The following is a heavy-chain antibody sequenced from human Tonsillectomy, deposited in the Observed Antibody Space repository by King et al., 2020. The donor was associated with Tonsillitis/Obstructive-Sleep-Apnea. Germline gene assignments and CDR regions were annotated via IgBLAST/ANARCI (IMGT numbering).Heavy chain of an antibody. V-gene: IGHV3-23*04. CDR1: GFTFSSYA. J-gene: IGHJ4*02. CDR3: AKEGDYGDYFDY. Sequence: VQPVESGGGLVQPGGSLRLSCAASGFTFSSYAMSWVRQAPGKGLEWVSAISGSGGSTYYEDSVKGRFTISRDNSKNTLYLQLNSLRAEDTAVYYCAKEGDYGDYFDYWGQGTLVTVSS. CDR2: ISGSGGST. D-gene: IGHD4-17*01.